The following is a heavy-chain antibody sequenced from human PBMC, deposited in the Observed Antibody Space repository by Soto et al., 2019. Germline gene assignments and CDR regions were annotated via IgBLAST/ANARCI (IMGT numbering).Heavy chain of an antibody. CDR2: INAGNGDT. J-gene: IGHJ4*02. CDR3: ARGAAGRHPDGDY. V-gene: IGHV1-3*01. Sequence: QVQLVQSGAEVKKPGASVKVSCKASGYRFTNYAMHWVRQAPGQRPEWMGWINAGNGDTKYSQTFQGRVTITRDTSASPSYREVGSLRSEDMAVYYCARGAAGRHPDGDYWGQGTLVTVSS. CDR1: GYRFTNYA. D-gene: IGHD1-1*01.